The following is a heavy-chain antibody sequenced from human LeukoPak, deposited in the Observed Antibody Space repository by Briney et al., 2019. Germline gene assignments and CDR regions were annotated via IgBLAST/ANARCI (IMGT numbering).Heavy chain of an antibody. V-gene: IGHV1-69*05. CDR1: GGTFSSYA. J-gene: IGHJ4*02. Sequence: SVKVSCKASGGTFSSYAISWVRQAPGQGLECMGRIIPIFGTANYAQKFQGRVTITTDESTSTAYMELSSLRSEDTAVYYCARIGGRGVLYWGQGTLVSVSS. CDR2: IIPIFGTA. D-gene: IGHD3-16*01. CDR3: ARIGGRGVLY.